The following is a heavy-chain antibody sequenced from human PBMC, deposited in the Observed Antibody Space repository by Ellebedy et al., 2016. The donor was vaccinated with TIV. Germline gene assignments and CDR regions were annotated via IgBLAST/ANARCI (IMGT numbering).Heavy chain of an antibody. CDR2: IYYSGST. Sequence: MPSETLSLTCTVSGGSIIRGAFYWTWIRQKPGTGLEWMGNIYYSGSTYYKPSLKGRVTISLYTSKNQFSLRLSSVTAADAAVYYCARDEGGSGSLSYWGQGTLVTVSS. D-gene: IGHD3-10*01. CDR1: GGSIIRGAFY. J-gene: IGHJ4*02. V-gene: IGHV4-31*03. CDR3: ARDEGGSGSLSY.